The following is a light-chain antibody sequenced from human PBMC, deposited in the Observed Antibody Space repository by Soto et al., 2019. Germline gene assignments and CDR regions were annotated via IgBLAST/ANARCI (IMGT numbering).Light chain of an antibody. V-gene: IGKV3-15*01. CDR1: QSVSRI. Sequence: EIVMTQSPATLSVSPGERTTLSCRASQSVSRILAWYQQKPGQAPRLLIYGASIRASGIPARFSGSGSGTEFTLTISTLQSEDFAIYYCQHYNNWPPWTFGQGTKVDI. J-gene: IGKJ1*01. CDR3: QHYNNWPPWT. CDR2: GAS.